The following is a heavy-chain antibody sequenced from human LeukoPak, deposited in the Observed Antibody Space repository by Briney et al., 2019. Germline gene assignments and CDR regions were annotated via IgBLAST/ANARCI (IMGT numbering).Heavy chain of an antibody. V-gene: IGHV3-7*01. CDR3: ARGGRNIDS. J-gene: IGHJ4*02. CDR1: GFTFSAFW. Sequence: GGSLRLSCAASGFTFSAFWMSWVCQAPGKGLEWVANIKVDGTEKNYVDSVKGRLTISRDNAKNSLYLQMNSLRTEDTAVYYCARGGRNIDSWGQGTLVTVSS. CDR2: IKVDGTEK. D-gene: IGHD4-11*01.